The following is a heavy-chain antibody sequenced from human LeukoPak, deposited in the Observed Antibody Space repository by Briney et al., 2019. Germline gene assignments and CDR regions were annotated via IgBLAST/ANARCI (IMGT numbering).Heavy chain of an antibody. V-gene: IGHV1-3*01. CDR1: GYIFTTYA. CDR2: INADDGNT. Sequence: GASVKVSCKTSGYIFTTYAIHWVRQAPGRGLEWMGLINADDGNTRYSQRFQGRVTITRDTSANTAYMELSSLRFEDTAVYYCARGHSSGAYWGQGTLVTVSS. D-gene: IGHD5-18*01. J-gene: IGHJ4*02. CDR3: ARGHSSGAY.